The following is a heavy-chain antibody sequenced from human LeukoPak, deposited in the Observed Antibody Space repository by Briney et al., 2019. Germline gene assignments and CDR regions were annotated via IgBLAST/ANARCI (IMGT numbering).Heavy chain of an antibody. D-gene: IGHD3-22*01. V-gene: IGHV3-7*01. J-gene: IGHJ4*02. CDR1: GFTFSKYW. Sequence: GGSLRLSCAASGFTFSKYWMTWVRQAAGKGPEWVSSIKHDGSEKYCVDSVKGRFTISRDNAKNSLYLQMNSLRAEDTAVYYCARESFSGDSSGYYGYWGQGTLVTVSS. CDR3: ARESFSGDSSGYYGY. CDR2: IKHDGSEK.